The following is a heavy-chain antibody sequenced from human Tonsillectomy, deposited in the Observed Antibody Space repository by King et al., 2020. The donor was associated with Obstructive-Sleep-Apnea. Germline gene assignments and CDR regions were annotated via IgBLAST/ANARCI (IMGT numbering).Heavy chain of an antibody. CDR2: IYYSGST. Sequence: VQLQESGPGLVKPSQTLSLTCTVSGGSISSGDYYWSWIRQPPGKGLEGIGYIYYSGSTYYNPSLQIRVTISVDTSKNQFSLKLSSVTAADTAVYYCARVVSSGYILNYWGQGTLVTVSS. CDR3: ARVVSSGYILNY. V-gene: IGHV4-30-4*01. J-gene: IGHJ4*02. CDR1: GGSISSGDYY. D-gene: IGHD3-22*01.